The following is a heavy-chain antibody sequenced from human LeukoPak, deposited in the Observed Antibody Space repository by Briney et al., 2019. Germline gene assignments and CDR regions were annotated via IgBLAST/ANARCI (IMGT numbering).Heavy chain of an antibody. CDR1: GYTFTSYD. CDR3: ASGPILCSGGSCFGYEEYGIDV. D-gene: IGHD2-15*01. J-gene: IGHJ6*02. Sequence: GASVTVSFKASGYTFTSYDINWVRQATGQGLEWMGWMNPNSGNTSYAQKFQGRVTMTRNTSISKAYMEQTSLRSEDTAVYYCASGPILCSGGSCFGYEEYGIDVWGQGTTVTVSS. CDR2: MNPNSGNT. V-gene: IGHV1-8*01.